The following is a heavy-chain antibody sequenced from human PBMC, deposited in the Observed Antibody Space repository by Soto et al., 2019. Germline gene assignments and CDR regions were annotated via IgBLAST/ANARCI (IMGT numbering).Heavy chain of an antibody. CDR3: ARAPPGPSPRWDV. CDR1: GASMSSGGHS. CDR2: IYATGKT. V-gene: IGHV4-30-2*06. D-gene: IGHD3-10*01. Sequence: SETLSLTCAVSGASMSSGGHSWSWIRQSPGKGLEWIGCIYATGKTYYNPSLRSRVTISVDTSNSLFSLNVTSVTAADTAVYYCARAPPGPSPRWDVWGQGTTVTVSS. J-gene: IGHJ6*02.